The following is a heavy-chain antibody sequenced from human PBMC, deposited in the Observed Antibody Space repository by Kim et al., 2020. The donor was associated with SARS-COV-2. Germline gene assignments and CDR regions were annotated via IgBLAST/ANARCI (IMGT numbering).Heavy chain of an antibody. V-gene: IGHV4-39*01. CDR3: ARHTVYGSTDTDS. D-gene: IGHD3-10*01. J-gene: IGHJ4*02. Sequence: SETLSLTCTVSGGSVSSNFYFWGWLRQPPGKGLEWIGTIYYTGSTDYHPSLKNRVTISLDTSKNHFSLRMTSVTVADTAVYYCARHTVYGSTDTDSWGRGTLFTVSS. CDR1: GGSVSSNFYF. CDR2: IYYTGST.